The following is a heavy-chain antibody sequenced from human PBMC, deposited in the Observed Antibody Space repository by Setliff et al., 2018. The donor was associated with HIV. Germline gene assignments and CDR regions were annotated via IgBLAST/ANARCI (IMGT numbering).Heavy chain of an antibody. J-gene: IGHJ6*03. CDR1: GFTFNSYA. Sequence: GGSLRLSCAASGFTFNSYAMHWVRQAPGKGLQWVSVISYDGNNKKYADSVKGRFTISRDNSKNTLYLQMNSLRAEDTAVYYCARVTSSGVHRRGYYYYYMDVWGKGTTVTVSS. D-gene: IGHD6-19*01. CDR2: ISYDGNNK. CDR3: ARVTSSGVHRRGYYYYYMDV. V-gene: IGHV3-30*04.